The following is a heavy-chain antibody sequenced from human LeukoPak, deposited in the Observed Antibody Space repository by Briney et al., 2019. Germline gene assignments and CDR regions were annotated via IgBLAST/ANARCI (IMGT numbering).Heavy chain of an antibody. CDR2: ISSKSDYI. J-gene: IGHJ4*02. CDR3: ARDSSGQIGY. CDR1: GFTFHDYA. Sequence: GGSLRLSCVASGFTFHDYAMHWVRQAPGKGLDWVSGISSKSDYIGYADSVKGRFTISRDNAKNSLYLQMNSLRAEDTAVYYCARDSSGQIGYWGQGTLVTVSS. V-gene: IGHV3-9*01. D-gene: IGHD6-25*01.